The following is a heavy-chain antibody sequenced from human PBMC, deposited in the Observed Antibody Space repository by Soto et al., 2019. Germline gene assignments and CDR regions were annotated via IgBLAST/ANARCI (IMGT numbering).Heavy chain of an antibody. J-gene: IGHJ4*02. V-gene: IGHV1-18*01. CDR3: ARVVEATVTADY. CDR1: GYTFTTYG. CDR2: ISAYNGNT. Sequence: QVKLVQSGAEVKKPGASVKVSCKASGYTFTTYGISWVRQAPGQGLEWMGWISAYNGNTNYAQSLQGRVTMTTDTSTSTAFMDLRSLTSDDTAVYYCARVVEATVTADYWGQGTLVAVSS. D-gene: IGHD4-17*01.